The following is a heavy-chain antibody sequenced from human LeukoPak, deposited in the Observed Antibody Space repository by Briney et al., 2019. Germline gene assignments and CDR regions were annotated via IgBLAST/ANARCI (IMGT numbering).Heavy chain of an antibody. Sequence: GASVKVSCKASGYTFTDYYMHWVRQAPGQGLEWMGWINPNSGGTNYAQKFQGRVTMTRDTSISTAYMELSRLTSDDTAVYYCARESRRSYCNEYWGQGALVTVSS. CDR2: INPNSGGT. D-gene: IGHD3-10*01. CDR3: ARESRRSYCNEY. CDR1: GYTFTDYY. J-gene: IGHJ4*02. V-gene: IGHV1-2*02.